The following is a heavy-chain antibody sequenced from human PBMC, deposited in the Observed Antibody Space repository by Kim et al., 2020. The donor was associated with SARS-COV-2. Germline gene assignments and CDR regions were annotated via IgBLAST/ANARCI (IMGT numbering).Heavy chain of an antibody. J-gene: IGHJ4*02. CDR2: IHPDGSTT. Sequence: GGSLRLSCAASGFTLSKYWIHWVRQVPGKGLVWVARIHPDGSTTTYADSVRGRFTISRDNAKNTVYLQMNSLRAEDTAVYYCARRGEDSGFALGYWGQGTLVTVSS. V-gene: IGHV3-74*01. CDR3: ARRGEDSGFALGY. D-gene: IGHD5-12*01. CDR1: GFTLSKYW.